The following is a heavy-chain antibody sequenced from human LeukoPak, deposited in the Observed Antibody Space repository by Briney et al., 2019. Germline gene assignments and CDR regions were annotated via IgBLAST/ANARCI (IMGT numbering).Heavy chain of an antibody. CDR3: ARRGGSGRSFDY. CDR2: IYYSGST. J-gene: IGHJ4*02. V-gene: IGHV4-61*08. CDR1: GASVSSGGYY. D-gene: IGHD3-10*01. Sequence: PSETLSLTCTVSGASVSSGGYYWSWLRQPPGKGLEWIGYIYYSGSTNYNPSLKSRVTISVDTSKNQFSLKVSSMTAADTAVYYCARRGGSGRSFDYWGQGTLVTVSS.